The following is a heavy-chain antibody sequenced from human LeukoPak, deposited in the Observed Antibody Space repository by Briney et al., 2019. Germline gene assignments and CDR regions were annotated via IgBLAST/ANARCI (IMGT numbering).Heavy chain of an antibody. CDR3: ARDYGVGYPHGPFDY. Sequence: ASVKVSCKASGGTFSSYAISWVRQAPGQGLEWMGGIIPIFGTANYAQKFQGRVTITADESTSTAYMELSSLRSDDTAVYYCARDYGVGYPHGPFDYWGQGTLVTVSS. J-gene: IGHJ4*02. CDR1: GGTFSSYA. V-gene: IGHV1-69*13. D-gene: IGHD1-26*01. CDR2: IIPIFGTA.